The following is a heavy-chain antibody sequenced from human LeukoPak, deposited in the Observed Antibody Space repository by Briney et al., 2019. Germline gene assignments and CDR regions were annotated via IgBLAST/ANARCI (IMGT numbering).Heavy chain of an antibody. Sequence: GGSLRLSCPASGFTYSSYAMSWVRQAPGKGLEWVSTISGSTGDTFYADSVKGRFTISRDNSKNTLYLQMNSLRAEDTAVYYCARGGYSSGWASDCWGQGTLVTVSS. CDR2: ISGSTGDT. J-gene: IGHJ4*02. CDR3: ARGGYSSGWASDC. V-gene: IGHV3-23*01. D-gene: IGHD6-19*01. CDR1: GFTYSSYA.